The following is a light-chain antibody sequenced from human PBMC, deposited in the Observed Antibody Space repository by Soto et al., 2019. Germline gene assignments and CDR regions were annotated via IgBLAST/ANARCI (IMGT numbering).Light chain of an antibody. V-gene: IGKV1-5*03. J-gene: IGKJ1*01. CDR1: QTINFW. CDR3: QQYSTYSPWT. Sequence: DIQMTQSPSTLSASVGDRVTITCRASQTINFWLAWYQQKPGKAPKLLIYKASNLESGVPSRFSGSGSGTEFTLTISSLQPDDFATYYCQQYSTYSPWTFGQGTKVEIK. CDR2: KAS.